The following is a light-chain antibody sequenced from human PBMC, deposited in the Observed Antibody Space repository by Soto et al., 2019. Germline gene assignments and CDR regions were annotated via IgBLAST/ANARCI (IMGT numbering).Light chain of an antibody. CDR2: DAS. V-gene: IGKV3-11*01. CDR1: QSVSSY. CDR3: QQRSNWPRT. Sequence: EIVLTQSPATLSLSPGERATLSCRASQSVSSYLTWYQQKPGQAPRLLIYDASNRATDIPSRFSGSGSGTDFTLTISSLEPDDFVVYFCQQRSNWPRTFGGGTKLEIK. J-gene: IGKJ4*01.